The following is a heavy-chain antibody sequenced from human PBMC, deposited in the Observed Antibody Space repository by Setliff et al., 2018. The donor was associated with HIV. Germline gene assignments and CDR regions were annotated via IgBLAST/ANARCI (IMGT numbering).Heavy chain of an antibody. J-gene: IGHJ4*01. D-gene: IGHD6-19*01. CDR1: GGSFSGYF. CDR2: INHSGST. CDR3: ARSGALATSTWSTFDY. V-gene: IGHV4-34*01. Sequence: SETLSLTCAVYGGSFSGYFWSWIRQSPGKGLQWIGEINHSGSTTYNPSLKSRVTISVDTSKNQFSLKLSAVTAADTALYYCARSGALATSTWSTFDYWGHGNQVTVSS.